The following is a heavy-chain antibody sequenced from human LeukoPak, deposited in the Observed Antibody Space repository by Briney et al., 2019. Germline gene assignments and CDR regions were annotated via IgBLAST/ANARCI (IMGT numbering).Heavy chain of an antibody. CDR1: GFTFSSYT. D-gene: IGHD6-6*01. V-gene: IGHV3-30*04. J-gene: IGHJ4*02. CDR2: ISYDGNNK. Sequence: GGSLRLSCAASGFTFSSYTMHWVRQAPGKGLEWVALISYDGNNKYYADSVKGRFTISRDDSKNTLYLQMNSLRAEDTAVYFCARDNIAAPYDFDYWGQGTLVTVSS. CDR3: ARDNIAAPYDFDY.